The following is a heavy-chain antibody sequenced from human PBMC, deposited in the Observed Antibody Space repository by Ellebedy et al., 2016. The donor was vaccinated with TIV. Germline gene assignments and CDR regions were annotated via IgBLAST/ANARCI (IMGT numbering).Heavy chain of an antibody. D-gene: IGHD3-22*01. J-gene: IGHJ4*02. CDR1: GGTFSSYA. CDR2: IIPILGIA. Sequence: ASVKVSCKASGGTFSSYAISWVRQAPGQGLEWMGRIIPILGIANYAQKFQGRVTITADKSTSTAYMELSSLRSEDTAVYYCARARHYYDSSGYYIDYWGQGTLVTVSS. CDR3: ARARHYYDSSGYYIDY. V-gene: IGHV1-69*04.